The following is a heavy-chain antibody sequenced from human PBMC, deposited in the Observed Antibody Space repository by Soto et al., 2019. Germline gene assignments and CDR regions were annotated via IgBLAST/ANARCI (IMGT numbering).Heavy chain of an antibody. CDR1: GFTFSSYA. D-gene: IGHD3-22*01. J-gene: IGHJ5*02. Sequence: QVQLVESGGGVVQPGRSLRLSCAASGFTFSSYAMHRVRQAPGKGLEWVAVISYDGSNKYYADSVKGRFTISRDNSKNTLYLQMNSLRAEDTAVYYCARDSSGYLRYNWFDPWGQGTLVTVSS. CDR2: ISYDGSNK. CDR3: ARDSSGYLRYNWFDP. V-gene: IGHV3-30-3*01.